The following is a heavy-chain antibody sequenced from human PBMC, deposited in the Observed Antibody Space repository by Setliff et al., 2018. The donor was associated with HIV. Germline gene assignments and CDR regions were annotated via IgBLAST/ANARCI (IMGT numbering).Heavy chain of an antibody. CDR1: GYSISSGYY. J-gene: IGHJ4*02. V-gene: IGHV4-38-2*01. CDR3: ARLMPNWDYFDY. Sequence: PSETLSLTCAVSGYSISSGYYWGWIRQPPGKGLEWIGSINHSGSTNYNPSLKSRVTISVDTSKNHFSLNVSSLTAADTALYFCARLMPNWDYFDYWGQGTQVTVSS. CDR2: INHSGST. D-gene: IGHD2-2*01.